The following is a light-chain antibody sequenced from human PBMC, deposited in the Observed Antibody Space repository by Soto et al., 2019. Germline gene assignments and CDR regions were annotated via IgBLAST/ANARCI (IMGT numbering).Light chain of an antibody. CDR3: QQSYSKPYT. CDR1: QSINSY. Sequence: DIQMTQSPSSLSASVGDRVTITCRASQSINSYLNWYQHKPGKAPKVLIYAASSLQGGVPSRFSGSGSGTDFTLTINSLQPEDFATYYCQQSYSKPYTFXQGTKVDIK. J-gene: IGKJ2*01. V-gene: IGKV1-39*01. CDR2: AAS.